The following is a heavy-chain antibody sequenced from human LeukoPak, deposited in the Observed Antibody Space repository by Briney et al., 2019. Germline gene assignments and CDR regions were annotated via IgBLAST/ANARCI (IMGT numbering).Heavy chain of an antibody. D-gene: IGHD3-9*01. Sequence: PGGSLRLSCAASGFTFSIYAMSWVRQAPGKGLEWVSAISGSGGSTYYADSVKGRFTISRDNSKNTLYLQMNSLRAEVTAVYYCAKESGYSYYFDYWGQGTLVTVSS. J-gene: IGHJ4*02. CDR2: ISGSGGST. V-gene: IGHV3-23*01. CDR3: AKESGYSYYFDY. CDR1: GFTFSIYA.